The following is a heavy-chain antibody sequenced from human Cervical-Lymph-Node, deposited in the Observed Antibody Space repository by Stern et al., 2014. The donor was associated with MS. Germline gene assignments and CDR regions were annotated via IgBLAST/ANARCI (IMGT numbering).Heavy chain of an antibody. V-gene: IGHV3-9*01. J-gene: IGHJ6*02. D-gene: IGHD5-18*01. Sequence: EVQLEESGGGLVQPGRSLRLSCAASGFTFDDYAMHWVRQAPGKGLEWVSGISWNRGSIGCADYVKGRFTISRDNAKNSLYLQMNSLRAEDTALYYCAKDRNRGYSYGYSYGMDVWGQGTTVTVSS. CDR3: AKDRNRGYSYGYSYGMDV. CDR1: GFTFDDYA. CDR2: ISWNRGSI.